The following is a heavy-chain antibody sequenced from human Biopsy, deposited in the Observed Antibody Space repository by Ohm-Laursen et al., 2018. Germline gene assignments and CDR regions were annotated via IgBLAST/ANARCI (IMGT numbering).Heavy chain of an antibody. Sequence: GASVKVSCNPSGYTFTAFSVHWLRQAPGQGLEWMGWINPKSGDTDYPQNFQGRVSMTRDTSISTAYMDLSRLRSDDTAVYYCARGRRHCSGTCSRWYFDLWGRGTLATVSS. CDR1: GYTFTAFS. J-gene: IGHJ2*01. V-gene: IGHV1-2*02. CDR2: INPKSGDT. CDR3: ARGRRHCSGTCSRWYFDL. D-gene: IGHD2-2*01.